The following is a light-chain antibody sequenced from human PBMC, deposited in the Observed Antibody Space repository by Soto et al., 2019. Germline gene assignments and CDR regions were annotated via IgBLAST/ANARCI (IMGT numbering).Light chain of an antibody. CDR3: SSYTTNNTRV. J-gene: IGLJ1*01. Sequence: QSALTQPASVSGSPGQSITISCTETSSDIGGFYYVSWYQHHPGKGPKLMIYEVSYRPSGISDRFSGSKSGNTASLTISGLQPEDDADYYCSSYTTNNTRVFGTGTKVTVL. CDR2: EVS. CDR1: SSDIGGFYY. V-gene: IGLV2-14*01.